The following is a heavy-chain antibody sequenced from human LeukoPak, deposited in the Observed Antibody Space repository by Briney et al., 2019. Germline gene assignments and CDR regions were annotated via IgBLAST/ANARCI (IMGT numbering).Heavy chain of an antibody. J-gene: IGHJ6*02. CDR2: FDPEDGET. CDR3: VANHYYYYGMDV. CDR1: GYTLTELS. Sequence: ASVKVSCKVSGYTLTELSMHWVRQAPGKGLEWMGGFDPEDGETIYAQEFQGRVTMTEDTSTDTAYMELSSLRSEDTAVYYCVANHYYYYGMDVWGQGTTVTVSS. D-gene: IGHD2-21*01. V-gene: IGHV1-24*01.